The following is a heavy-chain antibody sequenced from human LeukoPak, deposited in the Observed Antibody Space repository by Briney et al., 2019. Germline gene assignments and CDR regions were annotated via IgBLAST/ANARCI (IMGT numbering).Heavy chain of an antibody. CDR2: IKEDGTET. CDR3: AKLLLRQDYFYGMDV. Sequence: PGGSLRLSCAASGFMFSSNWMSWVRLAPGKGLEWVANIKEDGTETYYVDSVKGRFTISRDNAKNSLYLQMNSLRVEDTAVYYCAKLLLRQDYFYGMDVWGQGTTVTVSS. V-gene: IGHV3-7*03. CDR1: GFMFSSNW. J-gene: IGHJ6*02. D-gene: IGHD2-21*02.